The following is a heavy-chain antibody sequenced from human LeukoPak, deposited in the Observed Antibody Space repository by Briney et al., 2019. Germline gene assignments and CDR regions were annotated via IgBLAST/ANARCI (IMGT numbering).Heavy chain of an antibody. J-gene: IGHJ3*02. CDR1: GFIFSNYA. V-gene: IGHV3-23*01. Sequence: PGGSLRLSCAASGFIFSNYAMSWVRQAPGKGLEWVSTISAGGGDTDYADSVKGRFTISRDNSKNTLHLQMKSLRAEDTAVYYCARGNQRAYDAFDIWGQGKMVTVSS. D-gene: IGHD1-14*01. CDR3: ARGNQRAYDAFDI. CDR2: ISAGGGDT.